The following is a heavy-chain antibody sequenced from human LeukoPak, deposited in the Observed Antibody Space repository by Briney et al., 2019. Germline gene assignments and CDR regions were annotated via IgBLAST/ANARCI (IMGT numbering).Heavy chain of an antibody. CDR2: ISGSGGST. Sequence: GGSLRLSCAASGFTFSSYAMSWVRQAPGKGLEWVPAISGSGGSTYYADSVKGRFTISRDNSKNTLYLQMNSLRAEDTAVYYCAKDLGITIFGVVQDAFDIWGQGTMVTVSS. CDR1: GFTFSSYA. CDR3: AKDLGITIFGVVQDAFDI. J-gene: IGHJ3*02. V-gene: IGHV3-23*01. D-gene: IGHD3-3*01.